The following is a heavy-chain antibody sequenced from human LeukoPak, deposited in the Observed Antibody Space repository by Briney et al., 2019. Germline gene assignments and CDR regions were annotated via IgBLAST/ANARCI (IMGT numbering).Heavy chain of an antibody. V-gene: IGHV3-23*01. CDR2: ITGNGGTT. Sequence: PGGSLRLSCAASGLTFSNYGMNWVRQAPGKGLEWVSGITGNGGTTYYADSVKGRFTISRDNSKNTVYLQINSLRVEDTAVYYCVKDSGTYSFDYWGQGTQVTVSS. CDR1: GLTFSNYG. D-gene: IGHD1-26*01. J-gene: IGHJ4*02. CDR3: VKDSGTYSFDY.